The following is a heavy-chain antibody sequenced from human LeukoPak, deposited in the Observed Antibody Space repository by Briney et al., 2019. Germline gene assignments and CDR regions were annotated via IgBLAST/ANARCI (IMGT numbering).Heavy chain of an antibody. CDR1: GGSFSGYY. Sequence: SETLSLTCAVHGGSFSGYYWSWIRQPPGKGLEWIGEINHSGSTNYNPSLKSRVTISVDTSKNQFSLKLSSVTAADTAVYYCARGGESSGYYHVFDYWGQGTLVTVSS. V-gene: IGHV4-34*01. D-gene: IGHD3-22*01. J-gene: IGHJ4*02. CDR3: ARGGESSGYYHVFDY. CDR2: INHSGST.